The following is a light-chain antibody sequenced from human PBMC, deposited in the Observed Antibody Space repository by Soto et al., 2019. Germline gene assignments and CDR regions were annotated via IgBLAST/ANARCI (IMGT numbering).Light chain of an antibody. V-gene: IGLV1-44*01. Sequence: QSVLAQPPSASGTPGQSVIFSCSGSTSNIGSNPVTWYQQLPGTAPKLVIYGNNQRPSGVPDRFSGSKSGTSASLAISGLQSEDEADYYCAAWDDNLDAAVFGGGTKLTV. J-gene: IGLJ7*01. CDR1: TSNIGSNP. CDR3: AAWDDNLDAAV. CDR2: GNN.